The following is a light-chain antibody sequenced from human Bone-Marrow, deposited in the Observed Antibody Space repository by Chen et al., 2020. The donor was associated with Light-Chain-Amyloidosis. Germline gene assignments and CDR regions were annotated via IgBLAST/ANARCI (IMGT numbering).Light chain of an antibody. CDR1: NIGSTS. CDR3: QVWDRSSDRPV. V-gene: IGLV3-21*02. J-gene: IGLJ3*02. Sequence: SYVLTQPSSVSVAPAHTATIACGGNNIGSTSVHWYQQTPGQAPLLVVYDYSDRPSGIPQRLSGSNSGNTATLTISRVEAGNEADYYCQVWDRSSDRPVFGGGTKLTVL. CDR2: DYS.